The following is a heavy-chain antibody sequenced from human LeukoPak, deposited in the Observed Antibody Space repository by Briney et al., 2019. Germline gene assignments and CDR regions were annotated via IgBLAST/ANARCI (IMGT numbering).Heavy chain of an antibody. CDR3: ARDTLACTTTACSDYLDF. V-gene: IGHV4-39*07. D-gene: IGHD2-2*01. J-gene: IGHJ4*02. CDR1: GGSISSSSYY. Sequence: SETVSLTCTVSGGSISSSSYYWGWIRQPPGKGLEWIGSIYNSGSTYYNPSLKSRVTISVDTSKNQFSLNLNSLTAADTAVYYCARDTLACTTTACSDYLDFWGQGTPVTVSS. CDR2: IYNSGST.